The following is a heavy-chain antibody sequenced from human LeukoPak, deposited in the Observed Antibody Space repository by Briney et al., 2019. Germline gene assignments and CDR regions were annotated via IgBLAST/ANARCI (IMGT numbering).Heavy chain of an antibody. CDR2: IYPGDSDT. CDR3: ARLEASDTAMGTLDY. J-gene: IGHJ4*02. CDR1: GYSFTSYW. Sequence: GESLKISCKASGYSFTSYWIGWVRQMPGKGLERMGIIYPGDSDTTYSPSFQGQVTISADKSISTAYLQWSSLKASDTAMYYCARLEASDTAMGTLDYWGLGTLVTVSS. V-gene: IGHV5-51*01. D-gene: IGHD5-18*01.